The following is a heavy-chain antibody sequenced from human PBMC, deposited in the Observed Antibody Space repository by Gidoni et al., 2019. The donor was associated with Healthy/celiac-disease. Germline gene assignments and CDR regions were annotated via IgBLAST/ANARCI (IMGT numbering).Heavy chain of an antibody. V-gene: IGHV1-69*01. Sequence: QVQLVQSGAEVKKPGSSVKVSCKASGGTFSSYAISWVRQAPGQGPEWMGGIIPIFGTANYAQKFQGRVTITADESTSTAYMELSSLRSEDTAVYYCARARGTMVRGVIIATNWFDPWGQGTLVTVSS. J-gene: IGHJ5*02. CDR3: ARARGTMVRGVIIATNWFDP. D-gene: IGHD3-10*01. CDR2: IIPIFGTA. CDR1: GGTFSSYA.